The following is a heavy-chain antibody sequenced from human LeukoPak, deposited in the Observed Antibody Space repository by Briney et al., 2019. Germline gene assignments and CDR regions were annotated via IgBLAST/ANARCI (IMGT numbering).Heavy chain of an antibody. J-gene: IGHJ4*02. CDR2: INGDGSTT. D-gene: IGHD1-26*01. CDR1: GFTFSSNW. CDR3: VRDLGGRSGH. V-gene: IGHV3-74*01. Sequence: GGSLRLSCAASGFTFSSNWMHWVRQAPGKGLVWVSRINGDGSTTNYADSVKGRSTIFRDNAKNTLYLQMNSLRAEDTAVYYCVRDLGGRSGHWGQGTLVTVSS.